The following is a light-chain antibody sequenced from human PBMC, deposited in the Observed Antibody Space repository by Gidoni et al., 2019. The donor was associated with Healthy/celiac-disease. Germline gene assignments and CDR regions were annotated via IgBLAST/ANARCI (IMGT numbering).Light chain of an antibody. CDR2: AAS. J-gene: IGKJ2*01. CDR3: QQYYSYPRT. V-gene: IGKV1-8*01. CDR1: QGISSY. Sequence: AIRITQSPSSLSASTGDRVTITCRASQGISSYLAWYQQKPGKAPKLLIYAASTLQSGVPSRFSGSGSGTDFTLTISCLQSEDFATYYCQQYYSYPRTFXXXTKLEIK.